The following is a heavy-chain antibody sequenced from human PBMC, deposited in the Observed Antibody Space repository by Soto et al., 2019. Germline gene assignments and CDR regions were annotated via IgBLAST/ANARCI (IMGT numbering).Heavy chain of an antibody. D-gene: IGHD3-16*01. CDR2: ISAYNGNT. Sequence: ASVKVSCKASGYTFTSYGISWVRQAPGQGLEWMGWISAYNGNTNYAQKLQGRVTMTTDTSTSTAYMELRSLRSDDTAVYYCARDRTPYYDYVWVFDPWGQGTLVTVSS. J-gene: IGHJ5*02. CDR3: ARDRTPYYDYVWVFDP. V-gene: IGHV1-18*04. CDR1: GYTFTSYG.